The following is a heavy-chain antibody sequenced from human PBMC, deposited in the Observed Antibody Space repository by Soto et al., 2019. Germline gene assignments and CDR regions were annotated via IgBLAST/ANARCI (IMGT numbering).Heavy chain of an antibody. CDR3: ERRLFSSTWTSYFDY. D-gene: IGHD6-13*01. CDR1: CGSISISSYY. CDR2: IHYSGGT. Sequence: PSETLCLTSTVSCGSISISSYYLGWIRPPPGKGLEWIWCIHYSGGTYYNPSLRSRVTSSVDTSKNQFSLKVSSVTAADKAVYYCERRLFSSTWTSYFDYWGQGTLVPVYS. V-gene: IGHV4-39*01. J-gene: IGHJ4*02.